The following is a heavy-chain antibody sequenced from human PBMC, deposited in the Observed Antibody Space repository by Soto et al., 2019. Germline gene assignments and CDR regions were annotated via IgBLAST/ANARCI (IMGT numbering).Heavy chain of an antibody. CDR3: ARYRNKDYGLYLFDY. Sequence: QVQLVQSGAEVKKPGASVKVSCKASGYTFTGYYMHWVRQAPGQGLEWMGWINPNSGGTNYAQKFQGRVTMTKDTSISTAYLELSRLRSEDTAVYYCARYRNKDYGLYLFDYWGQGTLVTVSS. V-gene: IGHV1-2*02. J-gene: IGHJ4*02. D-gene: IGHD4-17*01. CDR1: GYTFTGYY. CDR2: INPNSGGT.